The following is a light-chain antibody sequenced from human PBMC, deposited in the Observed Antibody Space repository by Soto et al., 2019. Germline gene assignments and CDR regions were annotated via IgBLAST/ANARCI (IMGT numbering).Light chain of an antibody. V-gene: IGKV3-15*01. CDR1: QTVSSK. J-gene: IGKJ1*01. Sequence: EIVMTQSPATLSVSPGERATLSCRASQTVSSKLAWYQLKPGQAPRLLIYGASTRATDIPARFSGSGSWTDFALTIGSLQSEDFAVYYCQQYNNWPPAFGQGTTVE. CDR2: GAS. CDR3: QQYNNWPPA.